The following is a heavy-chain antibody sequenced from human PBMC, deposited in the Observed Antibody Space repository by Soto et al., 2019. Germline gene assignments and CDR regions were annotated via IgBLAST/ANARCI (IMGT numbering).Heavy chain of an antibody. V-gene: IGHV4-59*01. Sequence: ASETLSLTCTVSGGSISNYYWSWIRQSPGKGLQWIGCIYYSGTTNYNPSLQSRVTISVDTSKNQFSLKLSSVIGADTAVYYCASGDYYDSSGYLFDYWGQGTLVTVSS. D-gene: IGHD3-22*01. CDR2: IYYSGTT. J-gene: IGHJ4*02. CDR1: GGSISNYY. CDR3: ASGDYYDSSGYLFDY.